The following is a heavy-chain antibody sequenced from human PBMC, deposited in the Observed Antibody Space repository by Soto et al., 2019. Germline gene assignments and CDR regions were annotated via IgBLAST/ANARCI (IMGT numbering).Heavy chain of an antibody. CDR2: IYWDDDK. J-gene: IGHJ3*02. CDR1: GFSLSTSGVV. V-gene: IGHV2-5*02. Sequence: QITLKESGPTLVKPTQTLTLTCTFSGFSLSTSGVVVGWIRQPPGKALEWLALIYWDDDKSYSPSLKSRLTITTDTSKNQVVLTMTNMYPVDTATYYCARAFDIWGQGTMVTVSS. CDR3: ARAFDI.